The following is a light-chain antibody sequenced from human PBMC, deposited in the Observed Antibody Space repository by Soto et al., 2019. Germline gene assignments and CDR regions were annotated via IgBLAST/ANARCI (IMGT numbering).Light chain of an antibody. V-gene: IGLV2-14*01. Sequence: QSVLTQPASVSGCPGQSITISCTGTSSDVGGYNYVSWYQQHPGKAPKLMIYDVSNRPSGVPNRFSGSKSGNSASLAITGLQAEDEGDYYCQYYDTSLSGLSGIYVFGSGTKVTVL. CDR2: DVS. J-gene: IGLJ1*01. CDR3: QYYDTSLSGLSGIYV. CDR1: SSDVGGYNY.